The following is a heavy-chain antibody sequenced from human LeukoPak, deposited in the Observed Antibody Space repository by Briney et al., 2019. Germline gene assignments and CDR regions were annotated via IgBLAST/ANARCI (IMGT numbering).Heavy chain of an antibody. Sequence: SETLSLTCTVSGGSISSYYWSRIRQPPGKGLEWIGYIYYSGSTNYNPSLKSRVTISVDTSKNQFSLKLSSVTAADTAVYYCATTTGTSWFDPWGQGTLVTVSS. CDR1: GGSISSYY. D-gene: IGHD1-1*01. V-gene: IGHV4-59*08. J-gene: IGHJ5*02. CDR2: IYYSGST. CDR3: ATTTGTSWFDP.